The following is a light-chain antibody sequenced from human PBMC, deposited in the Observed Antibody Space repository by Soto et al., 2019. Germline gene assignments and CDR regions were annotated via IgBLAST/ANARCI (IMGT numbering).Light chain of an antibody. CDR3: QQGYSRPIT. V-gene: IGKV1-39*01. Sequence: DIPVTQSPSSLSASVGDGVTITCRSSQAIFTFLNWYQQKEGKAPTFLIYATSNLQSGGPSRFSGTGSGTEFTLTSSSLQPEDFAIYFCQQGYSRPITCGQWTRLDIK. CDR2: ATS. CDR1: QAIFTF. J-gene: IGKJ5*01.